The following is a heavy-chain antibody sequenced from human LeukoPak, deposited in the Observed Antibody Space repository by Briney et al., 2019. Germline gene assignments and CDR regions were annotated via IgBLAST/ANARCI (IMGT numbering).Heavy chain of an antibody. Sequence: GGSLRLSCAASGFTFSSYSMNWVRQAPGKGLEWVSSISSSSSYICYADSVKGRFTISRDNAKNSLYLQMNSLRAEDTAVYYCARVVVGATFAYDYWGQGTLVTVSS. CDR3: ARVVVGATFAYDY. J-gene: IGHJ4*02. D-gene: IGHD1-26*01. CDR1: GFTFSSYS. V-gene: IGHV3-21*01. CDR2: ISSSSSYI.